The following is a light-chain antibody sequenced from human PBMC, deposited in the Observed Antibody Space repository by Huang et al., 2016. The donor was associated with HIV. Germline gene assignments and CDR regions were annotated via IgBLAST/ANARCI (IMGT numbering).Light chain of an antibody. CDR2: SAS. V-gene: IGKV1-39*01. CDR3: QGSLSIPHT. Sequence: DIQMTQSPSSLSASVGDRVTITCRASENIRRYLNWYQQKPEKPPKLLIHSASTLQSVVPSRFSGSGSGTDFTLTITSLQPEDFATYYCQGSLSIPHTFGQGTNLEIK. J-gene: IGKJ2*01. CDR1: ENIRRY.